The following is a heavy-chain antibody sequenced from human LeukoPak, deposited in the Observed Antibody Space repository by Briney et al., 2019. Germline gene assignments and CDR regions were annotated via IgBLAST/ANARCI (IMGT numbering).Heavy chain of an antibody. D-gene: IGHD3-22*01. CDR2: INHSGST. CDR3: ARGRIAKIVVVHSFQYGMDV. J-gene: IGHJ6*02. V-gene: IGHV4-34*01. CDR1: GGSFSVYY. Sequence: SETLSLTCAVYGGSFSVYYWSWIRQPPGKGLEWIGEINHSGSTNYNPSLKSRVTISVDTSKNQFSLELRSVTAADTAVYYCARGRIAKIVVVHSFQYGMDVWGQGTTVTVSS.